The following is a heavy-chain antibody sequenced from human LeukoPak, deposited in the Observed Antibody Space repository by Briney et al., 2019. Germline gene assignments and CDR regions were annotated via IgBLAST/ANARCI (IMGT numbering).Heavy chain of an antibody. J-gene: IGHJ4*02. CDR2: INHSGST. Sequence: ASETLSLTCAVHGGSFSGYYWSWIRQSPGKGLEWIGEINHSGSTNYNPSLKSRVTISVDTSKNQFSPKLTSVTAADTAVYYCARGLVVVVAATLYYYFDYWGQGNLVTVSS. D-gene: IGHD2-15*01. CDR3: ARGLVVVVAATLYYYFDY. V-gene: IGHV4-34*01. CDR1: GGSFSGYY.